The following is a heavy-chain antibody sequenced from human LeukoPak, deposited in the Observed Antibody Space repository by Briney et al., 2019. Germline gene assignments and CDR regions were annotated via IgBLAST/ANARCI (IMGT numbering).Heavy chain of an antibody. CDR3: ARVGCTSTSCLAN. Sequence: GGSLRLSCAVPGLTFSSYWMTWVRQAPGKGLELVASIKQDGSEKYYVDSVKGRFTISRDNAKNSLYLQMSSVRAEDTAVYYCARVGCTSTSCLANWGQGTLVTVSS. CDR1: GLTFSSYW. CDR2: IKQDGSEK. D-gene: IGHD2-2*01. V-gene: IGHV3-7*01. J-gene: IGHJ4*02.